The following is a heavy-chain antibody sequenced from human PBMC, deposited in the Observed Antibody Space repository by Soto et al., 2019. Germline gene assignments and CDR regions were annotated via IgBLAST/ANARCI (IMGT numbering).Heavy chain of an antibody. J-gene: IGHJ4*02. Sequence: QITLKESGPTLVRPTQTLTLTCTFSGFSLGSRGVGVAWIRQPPGKALEWLALIYWDDDKRYSPSLKSRLTITKDTSKNQVLLTTTNMDPVDSATYYCARDSSGLYGFYYWGQGTLVTVSS. CDR1: GFSLGSRGVG. CDR2: IYWDDDK. D-gene: IGHD6-19*01. V-gene: IGHV2-5*02. CDR3: ARDSSGLYGFYY.